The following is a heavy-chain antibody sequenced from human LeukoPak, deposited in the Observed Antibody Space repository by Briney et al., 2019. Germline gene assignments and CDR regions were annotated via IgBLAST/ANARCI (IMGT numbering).Heavy chain of an antibody. J-gene: IGHJ3*02. CDR3: ASQLTGDDAFDI. V-gene: IGHV3-21*01. Sequence: GGSLRLSCSASGFTFSSYTMNWVRQAPGKGLQWVSSISPTNTYIYYADSVKGRFTISRDNAKNSLYLQMNSLRAEDTAVYYCASQLTGDDAFDIWGQGTMVTVSS. CDR2: ISPTNTYI. CDR1: GFTFSSYT. D-gene: IGHD7-27*01.